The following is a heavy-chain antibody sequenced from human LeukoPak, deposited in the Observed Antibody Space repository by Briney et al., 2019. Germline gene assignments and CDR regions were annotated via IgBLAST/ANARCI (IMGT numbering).Heavy chain of an antibody. J-gene: IGHJ4*02. V-gene: IGHV3-74*01. D-gene: IGHD2-2*01. CDR2: ITGDGSST. CDR3: ARGFNYAYDY. CDR1: GLTFSSYW. Sequence: GGCLRLSCAASGLTFSSYWVHWVRPAPGKGLVWVSRITGDGSSTIYADSVKGRFTISRDNAKNTLYLQMNSLRAEDTAVYYCARGFNYAYDYWGQGTLVTVSS.